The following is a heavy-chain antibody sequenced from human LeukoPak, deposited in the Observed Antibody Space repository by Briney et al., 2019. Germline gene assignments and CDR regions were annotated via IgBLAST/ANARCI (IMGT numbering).Heavy chain of an antibody. J-gene: IGHJ4*02. CDR2: ISPRGGGT. CDR3: APDLAWGAFDY. D-gene: IGHD7-27*01. CDR1: GFTFSNYG. V-gene: IGHV3-23*01. Sequence: PGGSLRLSCAASGFTFSNYGMNWVRQAPGKGLEWLSGISPRGGGTYYADSVKGRFTISRDDSKNTLSLQMNSLRVEDTAVYYCAPDLAWGAFDYWGQGTLVTVSS.